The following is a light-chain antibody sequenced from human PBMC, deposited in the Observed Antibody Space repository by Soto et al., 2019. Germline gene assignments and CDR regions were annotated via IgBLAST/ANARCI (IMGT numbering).Light chain of an antibody. CDR2: AS. Sequence: EIVLTQSPGTLSLSPGERATLSCRASQSVSDSYLAWYQQKPGQAPRLLIYASSRATGIPDRFSGSGSGTDFTLTISRREPEDFAVYYCHHYGTSARFGPGTTVDIK. CDR3: HHYGTSAR. V-gene: IGKV3-20*01. J-gene: IGKJ3*01. CDR1: QSVSDSY.